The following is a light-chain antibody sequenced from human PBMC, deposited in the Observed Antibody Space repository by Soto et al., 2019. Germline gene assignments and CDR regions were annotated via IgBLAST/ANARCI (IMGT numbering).Light chain of an antibody. J-gene: IGKJ1*01. CDR3: HQYCTSPAT. Sequence: DIVLTQSPGTLSLSPGERATLSCRASQSVPSNYLAWYQQKPGQAPRLLIYGASSRATGIPDRFSGSGSGTEFTLTISRLEPEDFVVYFCHQYCTSPATVGQRTTVEIK. V-gene: IGKV3-20*01. CDR2: GAS. CDR1: QSVPSNY.